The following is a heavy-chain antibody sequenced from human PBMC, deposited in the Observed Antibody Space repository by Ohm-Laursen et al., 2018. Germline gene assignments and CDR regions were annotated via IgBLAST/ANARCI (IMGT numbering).Heavy chain of an antibody. J-gene: IGHJ3*02. Sequence: SSLRLSCAASGFTFSSYGMHWVRQAPGKGLEWVAGIWYDGSNKYYADSVKGRFTISRDNSKNTLYLQMNNLRAEDTAVYYCAKESNAFDIWGQGTMVTVSS. D-gene: IGHD5/OR15-5a*01. CDR3: AKESNAFDI. CDR1: GFTFSSYG. CDR2: IWYDGSNK. V-gene: IGHV3-33*06.